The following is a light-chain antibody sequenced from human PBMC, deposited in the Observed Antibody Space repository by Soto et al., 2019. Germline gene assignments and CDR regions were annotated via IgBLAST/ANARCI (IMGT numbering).Light chain of an antibody. CDR1: QDISNY. CDR3: QHYDNLPPLFS. J-gene: IGKJ4*01. Sequence: DIQMTQSPSSLSASVGDRVTITCQASQDISNYLNWYQQKPGKAPKLLIYDASNLETGVTSRFSGSGSATDFTFTISSRQPEDIATDHGQHYDNLPPLFSCVGWTKGESK. CDR2: DAS. V-gene: IGKV1-33*01.